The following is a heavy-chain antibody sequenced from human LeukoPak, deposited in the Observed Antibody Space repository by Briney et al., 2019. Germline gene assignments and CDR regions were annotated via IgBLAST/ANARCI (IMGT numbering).Heavy chain of an antibody. J-gene: IGHJ6*02. D-gene: IGHD5-18*01. CDR3: ARAEDTAMVNGVDGMDV. Sequence: SETLSLTCTVSGGSISSYYWSWIRQPPGKGLEWIGYIYYGGSTNYNPSLKSRVTISVDTSKNQFSLKLSSVTAADTAVYYCARAEDTAMVNGVDGMDVWGQGTTVTVSS. CDR2: IYYGGST. V-gene: IGHV4-59*01. CDR1: GGSISSYY.